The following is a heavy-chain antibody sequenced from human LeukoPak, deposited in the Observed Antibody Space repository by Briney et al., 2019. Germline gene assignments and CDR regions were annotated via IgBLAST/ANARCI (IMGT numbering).Heavy chain of an antibody. Sequence: GGSLRLSCAASGFIFSSYAMSWVREAPGKGLEWVSAISGSGGSTYYADSVKGRFTISRDNSKNTLYLQMNSLRAEDTAVYYCAKDKDSSSSPYYFDYWGQGTLVTVSS. CDR1: GFIFSSYA. CDR2: ISGSGGST. CDR3: AKDKDSSSSPYYFDY. V-gene: IGHV3-23*01. J-gene: IGHJ4*02. D-gene: IGHD6-6*01.